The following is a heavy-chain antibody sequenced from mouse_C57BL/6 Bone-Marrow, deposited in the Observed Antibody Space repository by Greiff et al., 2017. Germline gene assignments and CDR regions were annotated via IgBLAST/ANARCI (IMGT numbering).Heavy chain of an antibody. CDR3: ARIYAPAGDY. V-gene: IGHV8-8*01. D-gene: IGHD1-1*01. Sequence: QVTLKECGPGILQPSQTLSLTCSFSGFSLSTFGMGVGWIHQPSGKGLEWLAHIWWDDDKYYNPALKSRLTISKDTSKNQIILKIADVDTADTATYYCARIYAPAGDYWGQGTTLTVSS. CDR2: IWWDDDK. CDR1: GFSLSTFGMG. J-gene: IGHJ2*01.